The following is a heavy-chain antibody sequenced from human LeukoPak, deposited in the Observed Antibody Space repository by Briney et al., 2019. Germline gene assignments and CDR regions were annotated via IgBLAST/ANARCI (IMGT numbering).Heavy chain of an antibody. CDR1: GFTFSSYG. CDR3: AKDDVVGATLLPSYYYYYGMDV. J-gene: IGHJ6*04. CDR2: ISYDGSNK. V-gene: IGHV3-30*18. Sequence: GGSLRLSCAASGFTFSSYGMHWVRQAPGKGLEWVAVISYDGSNKYYADSVKGRFTIPRDNSKNTLYLQMNSLRAEDTAVYYCAKDDVVGATLLPSYYYYYGMDVWGKGTTVTVSS. D-gene: IGHD1-26*01.